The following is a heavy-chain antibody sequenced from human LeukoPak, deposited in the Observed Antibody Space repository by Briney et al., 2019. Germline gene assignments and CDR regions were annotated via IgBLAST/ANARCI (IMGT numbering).Heavy chain of an antibody. Sequence: PSETLSLTCAVYGGSFSGYYWSWIRQPPGKGLEWIGEINHSGSTNYNPSLKSRVTISVDTSKNQFSLKLSSVTAPDTAVYYCARPMTYYYYGLDVWGQGTTVTVSS. CDR3: ARPMTYYYYGLDV. D-gene: IGHD2-21*02. CDR1: GGSFSGYY. J-gene: IGHJ6*02. V-gene: IGHV4-34*01. CDR2: INHSGST.